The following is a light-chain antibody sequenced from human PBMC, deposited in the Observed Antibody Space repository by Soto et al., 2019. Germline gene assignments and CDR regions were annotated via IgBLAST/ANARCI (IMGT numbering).Light chain of an antibody. J-gene: IGKJ1*01. Sequence: DIQVTQSPSSLSASVGDTVTITFRTSQSISGKLSWYQQIPGKAPKLLIYAASRLQSGVPSRFSASGSGTEFTLTISSLHPDDFASYYCQQSYSRVTFGQGSKVDIK. CDR2: AAS. CDR3: QQSYSRVT. CDR1: QSISGK. V-gene: IGKV1-39*01.